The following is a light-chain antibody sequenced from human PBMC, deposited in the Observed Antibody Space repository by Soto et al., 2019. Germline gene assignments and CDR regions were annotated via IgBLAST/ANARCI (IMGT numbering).Light chain of an antibody. CDR3: QQYGASPWT. CDR2: GAS. J-gene: IGKJ1*01. CDR1: QSVSSRH. Sequence: EIVLTQSPGTLSLSPGERATLSCRASQSVSSRHLAWYQQKLGQAPRLLIYGASSRATGIPDRFSGSGSGTDFSLIIGRLEPEDFAVYICQQYGASPWTFGQGTKVDIK. V-gene: IGKV3-20*01.